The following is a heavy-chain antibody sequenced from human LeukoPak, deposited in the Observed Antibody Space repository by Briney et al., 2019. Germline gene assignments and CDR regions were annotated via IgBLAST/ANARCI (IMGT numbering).Heavy chain of an antibody. D-gene: IGHD1-26*01. CDR3: ARDNMGFDY. J-gene: IGHJ4*02. V-gene: IGHV3-21*01. Sequence: GGSLRLSCTASGFPFSSYCINWVRQAPGKGLEWVSFISGNSVNIYYIDSVKGRFTVSRDNARNSLYLQMNSLRAEDTAVYYCARDNMGFDYWGQGTLVTVSS. CDR2: ISGNSVNI. CDR1: GFPFSSYC.